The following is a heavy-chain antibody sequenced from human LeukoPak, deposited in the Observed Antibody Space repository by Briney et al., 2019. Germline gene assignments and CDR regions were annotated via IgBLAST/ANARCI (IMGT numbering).Heavy chain of an antibody. D-gene: IGHD3-16*02. CDR1: GYTFTSYG. Sequence: ASVTVSCKASGYTFTSYGISWVRQAPGQGLEWMGWISAYNGNTNYAQKLQGRVTMTTDTSTSTAYMELRSLRSDDTAVYYCARDQGFGYYDYVWGSYRLYYFDYWGQGTLVTVSS. J-gene: IGHJ4*02. CDR3: ARDQGFGYYDYVWGSYRLYYFDY. V-gene: IGHV1-18*04. CDR2: ISAYNGNT.